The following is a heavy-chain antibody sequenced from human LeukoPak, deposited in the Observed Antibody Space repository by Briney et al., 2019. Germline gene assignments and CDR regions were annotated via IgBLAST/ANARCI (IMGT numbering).Heavy chain of an antibody. CDR1: GFTFSSYS. V-gene: IGHV3-21*01. CDR2: ISSSSSYI. J-gene: IGHJ4*02. CDR3: ARGKYYYDSSGYSGFDY. D-gene: IGHD3-22*01. Sequence: PGGSLRLSCAASGFTFSSYSMNWVRQAPGKGLEWVPSISSSSSYIYYADSVKGRFTISRDNAKNSLYLQMNSLRAEDTAVYYCARGKYYYDSSGYSGFDYWGQGTLVTVSS.